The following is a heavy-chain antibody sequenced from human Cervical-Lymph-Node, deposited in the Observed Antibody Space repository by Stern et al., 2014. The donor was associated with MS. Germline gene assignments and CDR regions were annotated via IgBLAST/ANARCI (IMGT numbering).Heavy chain of an antibody. D-gene: IGHD6-25*01. J-gene: IGHJ4*02. CDR2: IDTDGGTT. Sequence: EVQLVQSGGGLVQPGGSLRLSCAASGFTFSSYWLHWFRQAPGKGLVWVSRIDTDGGTTNYADSVKGRFTISRDNAENTLYLQMNSLRAEDTAVYYCARDSSGRDDFWGQGTLVTVYS. CDR3: ARDSSGRDDF. CDR1: GFTFSSYW. V-gene: IGHV3-74*01.